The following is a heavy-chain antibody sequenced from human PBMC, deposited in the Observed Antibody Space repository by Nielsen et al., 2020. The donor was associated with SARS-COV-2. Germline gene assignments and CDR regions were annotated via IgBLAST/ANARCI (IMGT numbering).Heavy chain of an antibody. V-gene: IGHV4-30-4*08. CDR3: ATPDRHGDPDHDAFDI. J-gene: IGHJ3*02. CDR1: GFSLRTSGMS. Sequence: SGPTLVKPTQTLTLTCTFSGFSLRTSGMSVSWIRQPPGKGLEWIGYIFYTGSTYYNPSLKSRLTISLDTSKNQFSLKLTSVTAADTAVYYCATPDRHGDPDHDAFDIWGQGTVVTVSS. CDR2: IFYTGST. D-gene: IGHD4-17*01.